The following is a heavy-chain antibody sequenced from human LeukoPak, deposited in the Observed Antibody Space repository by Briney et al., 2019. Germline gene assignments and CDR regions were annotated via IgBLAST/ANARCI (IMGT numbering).Heavy chain of an antibody. CDR2: INNGGTT. CDR1: GGSFSGYY. V-gene: IGHV4-34*01. Sequence: SETLSLTCAVYGGSFSGYYWTYICQPPGKGLEWIGEINNGGTTNYNPSLKSRVTISVDASKNQFSLKLSSVTAADTALYYCARRRTTRAFDIWGQGTMVTVSS. D-gene: IGHD4-11*01. J-gene: IGHJ3*02. CDR3: ARRRTTRAFDI.